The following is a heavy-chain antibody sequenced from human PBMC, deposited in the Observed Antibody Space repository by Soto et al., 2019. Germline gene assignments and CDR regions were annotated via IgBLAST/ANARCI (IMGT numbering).Heavy chain of an antibody. CDR1: GYTFTSYA. CDR2: INAGNGNT. V-gene: IGHV1-3*01. J-gene: IGHJ3*02. Sequence: ASVKVSCKASGYTFTSYAMHWVRQAPGQRLEWMGWINAGNGNTKYSQKFQGRVTITRDTSASTAYMELSSLRSEDTAVYYCARDLLRFLEWLSGPGAFDIWGQGTMVTVSS. D-gene: IGHD3-3*01. CDR3: ARDLLRFLEWLSGPGAFDI.